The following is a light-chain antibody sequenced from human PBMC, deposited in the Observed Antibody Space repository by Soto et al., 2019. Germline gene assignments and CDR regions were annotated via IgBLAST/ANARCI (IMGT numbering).Light chain of an antibody. CDR1: QDIRSD. CDR2: ATS. CDR3: LQDDNYPLT. Sequence: AIQMTQSPSSLSASVGDRVTITCRASQDIRSDLGWYQQKPGKAPKLLIYATSSLQSGVPSRFSGSGSGTDFTLTISSLQPEDFATYYCLQDDNYPLTFGGGTKVEIK. J-gene: IGKJ4*01. V-gene: IGKV1-6*01.